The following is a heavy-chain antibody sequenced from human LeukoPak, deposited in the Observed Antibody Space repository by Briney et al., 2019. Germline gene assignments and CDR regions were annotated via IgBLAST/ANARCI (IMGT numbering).Heavy chain of an antibody. CDR2: IYYSGST. V-gene: IGHV4-39*02. J-gene: IGHJ4*02. Sequence: SETLSLTCTVSGGSISSSSYYWGWIRQPPGKGLEWIGSIYYSGSTYYNPSLKSRVTISVDTSKNQFSLKLSSVTAADTAVYYCARETMVRGVQLWGQGTLVTVSS. CDR3: ARETMVRGVQL. CDR1: GGSISSSSYY. D-gene: IGHD3-10*01.